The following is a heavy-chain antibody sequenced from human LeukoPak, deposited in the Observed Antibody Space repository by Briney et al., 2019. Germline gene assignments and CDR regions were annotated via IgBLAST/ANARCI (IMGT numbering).Heavy chain of an antibody. J-gene: IGHJ4*02. Sequence: GGPLRLPCAASGFNFTSHGIHGVRQVPGKGLDWVAFIWYDGKNKHYADSVKGRFTISRDTSKNTVYLKMSSLRAEDTAVYYCARVSESGNSDYWGQGTLVTVSS. CDR2: IWYDGKNK. D-gene: IGHD4-23*01. V-gene: IGHV3-33*01. CDR1: GFNFTSHG. CDR3: ARVSESGNSDY.